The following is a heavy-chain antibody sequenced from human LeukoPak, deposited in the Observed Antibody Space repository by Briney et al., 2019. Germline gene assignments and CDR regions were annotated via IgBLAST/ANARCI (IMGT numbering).Heavy chain of an antibody. D-gene: IGHD2-15*01. V-gene: IGHV4-61*01. CDR2: IYHSGST. J-gene: IGHJ3*02. CDR1: GGSVSSGSYY. CDR3: ARDRYCSGGSCYRGDAFDI. Sequence: SETLSLTCTVSGGSVSSGSYYWSWIRQPPGKGLEWIGYIYHSGSTNYNPSLKSRVTISVDTSKNQFSLKLSSVTAADTAVYYCARDRYCSGGSCYRGDAFDIWGQGTMVTVSS.